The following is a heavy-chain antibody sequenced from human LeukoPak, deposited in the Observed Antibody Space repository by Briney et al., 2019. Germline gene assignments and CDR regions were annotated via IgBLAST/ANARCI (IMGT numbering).Heavy chain of an antibody. J-gene: IGHJ5*02. CDR1: GGSFSGYY. CDR2: INHSGST. Sequence: PSETLSLTRAVYGGSFSGYYWSWIRQPPGKGLEWIGEINHSGSTNYNPSLKSRVTISVDTSKNQFSLKLSSVTAADTAVYYCAREWRYCSSTSCPRNWFDPWGQGTLVTVSS. D-gene: IGHD2-2*01. V-gene: IGHV4-34*01. CDR3: AREWRYCSSTSCPRNWFDP.